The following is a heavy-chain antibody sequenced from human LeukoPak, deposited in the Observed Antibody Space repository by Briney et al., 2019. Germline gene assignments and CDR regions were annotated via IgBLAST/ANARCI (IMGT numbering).Heavy chain of an antibody. Sequence: AGGSLTLSCAASGVTFTSYSMNWVRQAPGKGLEWVSYICSSRSYIYYADSVKGRFTISRDNAKNSLYLQMNSLRPEHTAVYYCARTLVGALGNDSWGQGTLVTASS. D-gene: IGHD1-26*01. CDR3: ARTLVGALGNDS. J-gene: IGHJ4*02. V-gene: IGHV3-21*01. CDR2: ICSSRSYI. CDR1: GVTFTSYS.